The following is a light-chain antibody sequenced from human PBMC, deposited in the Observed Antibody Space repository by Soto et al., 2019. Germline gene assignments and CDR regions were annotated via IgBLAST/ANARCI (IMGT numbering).Light chain of an antibody. V-gene: IGLV1-44*01. CDR1: SSNIGTNT. CDR2: SND. Sequence: QSVLTQPPSASGTPGQGVTISCSGSSSNIGTNTVNCYKQLPGTAPKLLIYSNDLRPSGVPDRFSGSKSGTSASLAISGLQSEDEADYYCEAWDDSRYGAVFGGGTKVPS. J-gene: IGLJ2*01. CDR3: EAWDDSRYGAV.